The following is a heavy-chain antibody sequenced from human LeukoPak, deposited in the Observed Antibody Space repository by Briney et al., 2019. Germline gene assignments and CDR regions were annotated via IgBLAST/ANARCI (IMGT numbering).Heavy chain of an antibody. Sequence: GGSLRLSCAASGSTFSSYAMSWVRQAPGKGLEWVSAIGGSGGGTYYADSVKGRFTISRDNSKNTLYLQMNSLRAEDTAVYYCAKLPIAVGYTYYFDCWGQGTLVTVSS. V-gene: IGHV3-23*01. J-gene: IGHJ4*02. CDR1: GSTFSSYA. D-gene: IGHD6-19*01. CDR3: AKLPIAVGYTYYFDC. CDR2: IGGSGGGT.